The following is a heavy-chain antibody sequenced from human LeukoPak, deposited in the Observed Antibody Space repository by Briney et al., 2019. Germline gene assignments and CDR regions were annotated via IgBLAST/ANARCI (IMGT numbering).Heavy chain of an antibody. D-gene: IGHD4-17*01. CDR2: IYTSGST. CDR3: ARDGNDYGDYARDY. Sequence: PSETLSLTCAISGGSISSGSYYWSWIRQPAGKGLEWIGRIYTSGSTNYNPSLKSRVTISVDTSKNQFSLKLSSVTAADTAVYYCARDGNDYGDYARDYWGQGTLVTVSS. V-gene: IGHV4-61*02. J-gene: IGHJ4*02. CDR1: GGSISSGSYY.